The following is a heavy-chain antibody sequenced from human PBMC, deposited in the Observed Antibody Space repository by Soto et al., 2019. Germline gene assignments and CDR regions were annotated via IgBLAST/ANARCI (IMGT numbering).Heavy chain of an antibody. CDR1: GGTFSSYA. J-gene: IGHJ6*02. CDR3: ARETRVVVPEYYYNYGMDV. D-gene: IGHD2-2*01. CDR2: IIPIFGTA. V-gene: IGHV1-69*06. Sequence: SVKGSCEGSGGTFSSYAISCVREAPGQGLEWMGGIIPIFGTANYAQKFQGRVTITADKSTSTAYMELSSLRSEDTAVYYCARETRVVVPEYYYNYGMDVWGQGTTVTVSS.